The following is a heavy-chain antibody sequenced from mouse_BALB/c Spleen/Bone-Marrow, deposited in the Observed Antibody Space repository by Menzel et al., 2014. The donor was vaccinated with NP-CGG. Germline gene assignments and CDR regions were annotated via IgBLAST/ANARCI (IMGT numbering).Heavy chain of an antibody. Sequence: QVQLQQSGAELAKPGASVKMSCKASGYTFTSYWMHWVNQRPGQGLEWIGYINPSTGYTEYNQKFKDKATLTADKSSSTAYMQLSSLTSEDSAVYYCARRGYAMDYWGQGTSVTVSS. V-gene: IGHV1-7*01. CDR1: GYTFTSYW. CDR3: ARRGYAMDY. CDR2: INPSTGYT. J-gene: IGHJ4*01.